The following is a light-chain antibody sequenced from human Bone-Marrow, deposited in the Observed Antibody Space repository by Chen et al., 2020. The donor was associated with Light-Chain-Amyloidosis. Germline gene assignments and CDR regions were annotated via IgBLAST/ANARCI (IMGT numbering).Light chain of an antibody. Sequence: SYVRTQPSSGSVAPERTASIACGGNNIGSTSVHWYQQTPGKAPLLVVYDDSDRHSGIPERLSGSNSGNTATLTISRVEAGDEADYYCQVWDRSSDRPVFGGGTKLTVL. CDR3: QVWDRSSDRPV. CDR2: DDS. CDR1: NIGSTS. V-gene: IGLV3-21*02. J-gene: IGLJ3*02.